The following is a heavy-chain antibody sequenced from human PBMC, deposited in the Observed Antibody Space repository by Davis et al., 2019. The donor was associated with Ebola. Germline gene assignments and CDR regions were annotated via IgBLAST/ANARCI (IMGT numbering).Heavy chain of an antibody. CDR2: IYYSESS. V-gene: IGHV4-59*12. CDR1: GGSISSSY. Sequence: MPSETLSLTCTVSGGSISSSYWSWIRQPPGKGLEWIGYIYYSESSNYNPSLKSRVTISVDTSKNHFSLKLSSVTAADMAVYYCARDRREYSSSSVYYYYYGMDVWGKGTTVTVSS. J-gene: IGHJ6*04. D-gene: IGHD6-6*01. CDR3: ARDRREYSSSSVYYYYYGMDV.